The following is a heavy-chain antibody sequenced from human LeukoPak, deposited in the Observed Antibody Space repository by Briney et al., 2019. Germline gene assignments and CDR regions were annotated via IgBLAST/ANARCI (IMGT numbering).Heavy chain of an antibody. CDR2: ITSSSTYI. V-gene: IGHV3-21*01. J-gene: IGHJ4*02. D-gene: IGHD4-17*01. Sequence: GGSLRLSCAASGFIFSTYTMTWVRQAPGKGLEWVSPITSSSTYIYYADSLKGRFTISRDNAKNSLFLQMNSLRAEDTAVYYCAGVATVTTDFDYWGLGTLVTVSS. CDR1: GFIFSTYT. CDR3: AGVATVTTDFDY.